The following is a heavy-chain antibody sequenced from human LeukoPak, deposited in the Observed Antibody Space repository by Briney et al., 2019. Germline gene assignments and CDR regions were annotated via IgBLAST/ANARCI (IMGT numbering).Heavy chain of an antibody. J-gene: IGHJ4*02. CDR3: VRGHYDDY. V-gene: IGHV3-7*01. CDR2: IKPDGSEE. Sequence: PGGSLSLSCAASGFAFGSYYMNWVRQAPGKGLECVANIKPDGSEENYVDSVRGRSTISRDNAKNSVYLQMNGLRADDTALYYGVRGHYDDYRGQGTLVTVSS. CDR1: GFAFGSYY.